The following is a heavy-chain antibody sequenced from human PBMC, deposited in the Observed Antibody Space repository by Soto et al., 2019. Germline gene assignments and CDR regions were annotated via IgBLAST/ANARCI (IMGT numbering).Heavy chain of an antibody. J-gene: IGHJ4*02. D-gene: IGHD1-26*01. CDR3: AKASAPGGTYFPLWF. CDR2: ISGSGGST. V-gene: IGHV3-23*01. Sequence: GGALRLSCAASGFTFSSYGMSWVRQAPGKGLEWVSSISGSGGSTYYADSVKGRFTISRDNSKNTLYLQMNSLRAEDTAVYYCAKASAPGGTYFPLWFWGQGTLVTVSS. CDR1: GFTFSSYG.